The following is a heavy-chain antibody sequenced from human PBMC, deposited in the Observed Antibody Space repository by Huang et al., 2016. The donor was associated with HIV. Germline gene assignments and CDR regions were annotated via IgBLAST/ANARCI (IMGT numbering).Heavy chain of an antibody. V-gene: IGHV4-39*01. D-gene: IGHD2-2*01. CDR3: ARHMDCSSSSCLAGGHERGPFDM. CDR1: GGSISSSSSY. CDR2: IYYRGST. J-gene: IGHJ3*02. Sequence: QLQLQESGPGLVKPSETLSLTCSVSGGSISSSSSYWGWIRQPPWRGLGWSGSIYYRGSTFDNPSLKSRFTISGDTSKNQCSLRRSSVTAADTAVDYCARHMDCSSSSCLAGGHERGPFDMWGQGTMVTVSS.